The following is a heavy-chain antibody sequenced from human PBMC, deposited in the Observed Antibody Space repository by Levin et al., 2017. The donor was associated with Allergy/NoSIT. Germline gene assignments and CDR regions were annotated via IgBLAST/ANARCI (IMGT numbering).Heavy chain of an antibody. D-gene: IGHD5-12*01. Sequence: ASVKVSCKASGYTFTGYYMHWVRQAPGQGLEWMGWINPNSGGTNYAQKFQGRVTMTRDTSISTAYMELSRLRSDDTAVYYCARERLREEALDYWGQGTLVTVSS. CDR2: INPNSGGT. J-gene: IGHJ4*02. V-gene: IGHV1-2*02. CDR1: GYTFTGYY. CDR3: ARERLREEALDY.